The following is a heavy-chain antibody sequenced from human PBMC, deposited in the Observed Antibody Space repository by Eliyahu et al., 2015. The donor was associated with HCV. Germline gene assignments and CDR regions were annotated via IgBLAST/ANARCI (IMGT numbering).Heavy chain of an antibody. D-gene: IGHD3-22*01. Sequence: QVQLVESGGGLVKPGGSLRLXCAASGFXFSXYXXXWIRQAPGKGLEWVSYISSSSSYTNYADSVKGRFTISRDNAKNSLYLQMNSLRAEDTAVYYCAREGRYYYDSSGQKNFDYWGQGTLVTVSS. CDR2: ISSSSSYT. V-gene: IGHV3-11*06. J-gene: IGHJ4*02. CDR3: AREGRYYYDSSGQKNFDY. CDR1: GFXFSXYX.